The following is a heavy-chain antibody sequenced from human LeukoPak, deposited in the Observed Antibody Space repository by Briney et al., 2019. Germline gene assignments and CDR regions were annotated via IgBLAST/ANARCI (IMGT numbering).Heavy chain of an antibody. D-gene: IGHD3-22*01. Sequence: PGGSLRLSCAASGFTFTIFGLNWVRQAPGKVPEWVSYIDARSGITYYADSVQGRFTISRDNAQESVFLQMNSLRADDTAVYYCVGDSSGYYSYFDYWGQGTLVTVSP. J-gene: IGHJ4*02. CDR1: GFTFTIFG. V-gene: IGHV3-48*01. CDR3: VGDSSGYYSYFDY. CDR2: IDARSGIT.